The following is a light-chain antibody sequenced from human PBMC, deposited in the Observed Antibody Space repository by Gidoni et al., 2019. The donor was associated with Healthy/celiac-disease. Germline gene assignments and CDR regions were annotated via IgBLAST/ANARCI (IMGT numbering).Light chain of an antibody. J-gene: IGKJ4*01. CDR2: AAS. CDR3: EQSYSTPLT. CDR1: QSISSY. V-gene: IGKV1-39*01. Sequence: DIQMTQSPSSLSASVGDRVTITCRASQSISSYLNWYQQKPGKAPKLLIYAASSLQSGVPSRFSGSGSVRDFTLTISSLQPVDFATYYCEQSYSTPLTFGGETKVEIK.